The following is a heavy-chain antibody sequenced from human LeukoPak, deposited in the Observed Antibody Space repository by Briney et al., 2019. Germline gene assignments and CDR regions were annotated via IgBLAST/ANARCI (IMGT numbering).Heavy chain of an antibody. CDR1: GFTFTNYW. Sequence: GGSLRLSCAASGFTFTNYWMSWVRQAPGKGLELVANIKQDRSEKYYVDSVKGRFTISRDNAKNSLYLQMNSLRAEDTAVYYCAKTDAYNSFDYWGQGTLVTVSS. V-gene: IGHV3-7*01. D-gene: IGHD5-24*01. J-gene: IGHJ4*02. CDR2: IKQDRSEK. CDR3: AKTDAYNSFDY.